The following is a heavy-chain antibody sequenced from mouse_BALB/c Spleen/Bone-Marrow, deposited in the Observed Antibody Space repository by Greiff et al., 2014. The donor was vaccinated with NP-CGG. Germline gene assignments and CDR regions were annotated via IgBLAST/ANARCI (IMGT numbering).Heavy chain of an antibody. CDR1: GYSFSGYN. D-gene: IGHD2-5*01. CDR3: ARKAYYNNWWYFDV. Sequence: EVKLQESGPELEKPGASVKISCKASGYSFSGYNLNWVKQNSGQSLEWIGNIDPYYGDTTYNQKFKGKATLTVDRSSSTAYMQLKSLTSEDAAVYYCARKAYYNNWWYFDVWGAGTTVTVSS. CDR2: IDPYYGDT. V-gene: IGHV1-39*01. J-gene: IGHJ1*01.